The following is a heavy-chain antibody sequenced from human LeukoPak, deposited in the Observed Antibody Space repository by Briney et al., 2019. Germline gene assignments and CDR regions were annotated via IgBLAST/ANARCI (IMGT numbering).Heavy chain of an antibody. J-gene: IGHJ6*03. D-gene: IGHD3-10*01. CDR3: ARDRGTMVRGSLYYYYYYMDV. Sequence: SETLSLTCTVSGASISNYYWTWIRQPPGKGLEWIGYIYTSGSTNYNPSLKSRVTMSVDTSKNQFSLKLSSVTAADTAVYYCARDRGTMVRGSLYYYYYYMDVWGKGTTVTISS. V-gene: IGHV4-4*08. CDR2: IYTSGST. CDR1: GASISNYY.